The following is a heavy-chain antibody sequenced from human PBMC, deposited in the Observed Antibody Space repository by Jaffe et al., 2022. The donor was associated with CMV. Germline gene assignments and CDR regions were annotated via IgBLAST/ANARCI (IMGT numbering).Heavy chain of an antibody. J-gene: IGHJ5*02. CDR1: GMPLGSSGVG. Sequence: QITLKESGPPLVKPTQTLTLTCTFSGMPLGSSGVGVVWVRQPPGKALEWLAVIFWNDDKRYSPSLKSRLTITTDTSKDQVVLTMTDMDPMDTATYYCAHMTYGGSFYRFDPWGQGTLVTVSS. CDR2: IFWNDDK. V-gene: IGHV2-5*01. CDR3: AHMTYGGSFYRFDP. D-gene: IGHD1-26*01.